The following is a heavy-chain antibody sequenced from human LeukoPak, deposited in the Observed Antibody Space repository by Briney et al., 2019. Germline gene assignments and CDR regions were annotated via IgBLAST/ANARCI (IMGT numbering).Heavy chain of an antibody. D-gene: IGHD3-16*01. J-gene: IGHJ5*02. CDR2: MNPNSGNT. CDR1: GYTFTSYD. CDR3: ARDLRDAVLNYNWFDP. Sequence: ASVKVSCKASGYTFTSYDINWVRQATGQGLEWMGWMNPNSGNTGYAQKFQGRVTITRNTSISTAYMELSSLRSEDTAVYYCARDLRDAVLNYNWFDPWGQGTLVTVSS. V-gene: IGHV1-8*03.